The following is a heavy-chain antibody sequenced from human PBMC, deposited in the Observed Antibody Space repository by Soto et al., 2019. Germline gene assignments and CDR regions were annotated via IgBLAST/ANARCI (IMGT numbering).Heavy chain of an antibody. CDR3: ARTQSELPYWPY. D-gene: IGHD1-1*01. CDR1: VGSLSGYY. J-gene: IGHJ4*02. Sequence: SEGLSLTCSXCVGSLSGYYCTCIQETPGKGLECVGEGNHSASTNYNPSLKSRVTISVDTSKNQFSLKLSSVTAADTAVYYCARTQSELPYWPYWGQGTLVTVSS. CDR2: GNHSAST. V-gene: IGHV4-34*01.